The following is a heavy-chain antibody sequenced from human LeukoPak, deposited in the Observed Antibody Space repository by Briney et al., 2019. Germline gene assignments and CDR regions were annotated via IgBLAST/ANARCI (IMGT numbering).Heavy chain of an antibody. V-gene: IGHV3-15*01. CDR2: TKSESDGGTT. Sequence: GGSLRLSCAASGFTFSNAWMSWVRQAPGKGLEWVGRTKSESDGGTTDYAAPVKGRFTISRDDSKNTLYLQMNTLKTEDTAVYYCTRAFRETYMYSSSWPYYFDYWGQGTLVTVSS. D-gene: IGHD6-13*01. J-gene: IGHJ4*02. CDR3: TRAFRETYMYSSSWPYYFDY. CDR1: GFTFSNAW.